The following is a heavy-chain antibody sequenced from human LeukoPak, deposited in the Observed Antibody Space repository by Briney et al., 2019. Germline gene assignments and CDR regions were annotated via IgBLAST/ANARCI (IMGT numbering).Heavy chain of an antibody. V-gene: IGHV5-51*01. D-gene: IGHD7-27*01. CDR1: GYSFTSYW. J-gene: IGHJ4*02. CDR2: IYPGDSDT. Sequence: PGESLKNSCKGSGYSFTSYWIGWVRQMPGKGLEWMGIIYPGDSDTRYSPSFQGQVTISADKSISTAYLPWGSLKASDTAMYYFARQTTGDNAYWGQGTLGTVSS. CDR3: ARQTTGDNAY.